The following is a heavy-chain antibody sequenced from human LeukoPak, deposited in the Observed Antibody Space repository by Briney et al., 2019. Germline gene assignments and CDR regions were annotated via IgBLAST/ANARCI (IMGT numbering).Heavy chain of an antibody. D-gene: IGHD6-13*01. Sequence: GGSLRLSCTASGFTFGDYAMHWVRQAPGKGLEWVSGISWNSGSIGYADSVKGRFTISRDNAKNSLYLQMNSLRAEDTALYYCAKDFSSSSWYPSPTFDYWGQGTLVTVSS. CDR2: ISWNSGSI. J-gene: IGHJ4*02. CDR1: GFTFGDYA. CDR3: AKDFSSSSWYPSPTFDY. V-gene: IGHV3-9*01.